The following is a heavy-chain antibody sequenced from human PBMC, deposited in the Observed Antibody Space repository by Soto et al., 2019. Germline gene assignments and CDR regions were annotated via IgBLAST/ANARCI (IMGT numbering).Heavy chain of an antibody. Sequence: GALRLSCAASGFTFSSYAMSWVRQAPGKGLEWVSAISGSGGSTYYADSVKGRFTISRDNSKNTLYLQMNSLRAEDTAVYYCAKGPNYYDSSGYYNWGQGTLVTVS. CDR2: ISGSGGST. CDR3: AKGPNYYDSSGYYN. CDR1: GFTFSSYA. D-gene: IGHD3-22*01. V-gene: IGHV3-23*01. J-gene: IGHJ4*02.